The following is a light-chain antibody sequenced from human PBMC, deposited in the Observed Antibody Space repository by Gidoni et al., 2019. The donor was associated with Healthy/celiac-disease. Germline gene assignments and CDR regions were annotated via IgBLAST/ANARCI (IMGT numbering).Light chain of an antibody. V-gene: IGLV2-11*01. CDR3: CSYAGSYTYV. CDR2: DVS. J-gene: IGLJ1*01. Sequence: HSALTQPRSVSGSPGQSVTISCTGTSSDVGGYNSVSWYQQHPGKAPTLMIYDVSKRPSGVPDRFSGSKSGNTASLTISGLQAEDEADYYCCSYAGSYTYVFGTGTKVTVL. CDR1: SSDVGGYNS.